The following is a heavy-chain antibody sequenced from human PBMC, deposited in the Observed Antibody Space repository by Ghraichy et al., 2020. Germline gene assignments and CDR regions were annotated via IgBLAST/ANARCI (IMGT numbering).Heavy chain of an antibody. Sequence: SVKVSCKASGFTFTSSAVQWVRQARGQRLEWIGWIVVGSGNTNYAQKFQERVTITRDMSTSTAYMELSSLRSEDTAVYYCAAALWLVDVDYYYGMDVWGQGTTVTVSS. D-gene: IGHD6-19*01. CDR3: AAALWLVDVDYYYGMDV. CDR2: IVVGSGNT. V-gene: IGHV1-58*01. CDR1: GFTFTSSA. J-gene: IGHJ6*02.